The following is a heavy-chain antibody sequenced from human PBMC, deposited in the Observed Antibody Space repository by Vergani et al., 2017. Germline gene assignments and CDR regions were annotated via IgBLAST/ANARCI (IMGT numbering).Heavy chain of an antibody. CDR1: GGSISSGGYY. CDR2: IYYSGST. V-gene: IGHV4-31*03. CDR3: ARDRREYQLLRAPYYYYVDV. D-gene: IGHD2-2*01. Sequence: QVQLQESGPGLVKPSQTLSLTCTVSGGSISSGGYYWSWIRQHPGKGLEWIGYIYYSGSTYYNPSLKSRVTISVDTSKNQFSLKLSSVTAADTAVYYCARDRREYQLLRAPYYYYVDVWGKGTTVTVSS. J-gene: IGHJ6*03.